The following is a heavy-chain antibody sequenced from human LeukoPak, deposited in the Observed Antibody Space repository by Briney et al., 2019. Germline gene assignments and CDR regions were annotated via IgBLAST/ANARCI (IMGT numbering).Heavy chain of an antibody. V-gene: IGHV3-30*04. CDR3: ARDQLSYSGYDTLFDY. D-gene: IGHD5-12*01. CDR1: GFTFNSYA. J-gene: IGHJ4*02. CDR2: ISYDGSNK. Sequence: GGSLRLSCAASGFTFNSYAIHWVRQAPGKGLEWVAVISYDGSNKYYADSVKGRFTISRDNSKNTLYLQLNSLRPEDTAVYYCARDQLSYSGYDTLFDYWGQGTLVTVSS.